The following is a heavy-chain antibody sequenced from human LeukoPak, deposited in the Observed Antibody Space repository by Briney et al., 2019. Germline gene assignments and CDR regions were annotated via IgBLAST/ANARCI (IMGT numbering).Heavy chain of an antibody. CDR2: ISGSADST. D-gene: IGHD2-2*02. CDR1: GFTFNDYA. V-gene: IGHV3-23*01. J-gene: IGHJ4*02. Sequence: GGSLRLSCAASGFTFNDYAMSWVRQAPGEGPEWVSLISGSADSTYYADSVKGRFTISRDNSKNTLFLQMNSLRAEDTAVYYCARGVLVYDYDYWGQGTLVTVSS. CDR3: ARGVLVYDYDY.